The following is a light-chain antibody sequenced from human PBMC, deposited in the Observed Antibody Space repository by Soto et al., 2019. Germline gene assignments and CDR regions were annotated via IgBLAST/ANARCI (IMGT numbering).Light chain of an antibody. CDR1: NSDIGGYNY. CDR3: SSYTIRSTRGV. Sequence: QSVLTQPASVSGSPGQSITISCTGTNSDIGGYNYVSWYQQHPGKAPKLMIYDGSSRPSGVSYRFSGSKSGNTASLTISGLQAEDEADYYCSSYTIRSTRGVFGGGTKVTVL. V-gene: IGLV2-14*03. CDR2: DGS. J-gene: IGLJ2*01.